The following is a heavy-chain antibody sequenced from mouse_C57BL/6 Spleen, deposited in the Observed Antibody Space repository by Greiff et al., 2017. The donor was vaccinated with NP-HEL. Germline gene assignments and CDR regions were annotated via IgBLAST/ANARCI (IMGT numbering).Heavy chain of an antibody. CDR1: GSNIKDYY. CDR3: ASPFYYGNFYWYFDV. V-gene: IGHV14-2*01. Sequence: EVQLQQSGAELVKPGASVKLSCTASGSNIKDYYMHWVKQRTEQGLEWIGRIDPEDGETKYAPKFQGKAPITADTSSNTAYLQLSSLTSEDTAVYYCASPFYYGNFYWYFDVWGTGTTVTVSS. CDR2: IDPEDGET. D-gene: IGHD2-1*01. J-gene: IGHJ1*03.